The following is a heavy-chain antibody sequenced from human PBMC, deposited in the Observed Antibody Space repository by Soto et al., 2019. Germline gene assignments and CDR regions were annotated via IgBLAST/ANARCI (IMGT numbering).Heavy chain of an antibody. V-gene: IGHV1-69*01. J-gene: IGHJ4*02. Sequence: QVQMVQSGAEVKKPGSSVKVSCKTSGGTFGRFSISWVRQAPGQGLEWMGGIIPILSVTNYAQKFQGRVTIIVDETTRTAYMELSSLRSDDTAIYYCASNSQYCSGGSCYAYWGQGTLVTVSS. CDR3: ASNSQYCSGGSCYAY. CDR2: IIPILSVT. CDR1: GGTFGRFS. D-gene: IGHD2-15*01.